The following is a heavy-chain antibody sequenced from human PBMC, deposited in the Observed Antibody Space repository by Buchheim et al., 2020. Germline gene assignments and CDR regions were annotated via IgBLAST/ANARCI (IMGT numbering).Heavy chain of an antibody. CDR1: GFTFSSYG. Sequence: VQLEESGGGLVQPGGSLRLSCAASGFTFSSYGMHWVRQAPDKGLEWVAVISSDGNNKYYADSVKGRFTISRDNSKNTLYLQMNSLGADDTAVYYCAKATYSGSYFADYWGQGTL. CDR2: ISSDGNNK. J-gene: IGHJ4*02. CDR3: AKATYSGSYFADY. V-gene: IGHV3-30*18. D-gene: IGHD1-26*01.